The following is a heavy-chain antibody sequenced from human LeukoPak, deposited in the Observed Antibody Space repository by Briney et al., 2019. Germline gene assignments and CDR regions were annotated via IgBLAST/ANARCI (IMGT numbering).Heavy chain of an antibody. CDR3: ARDGSGWANWFDS. CDR2: INAGNGNT. CDR1: GYSFTSYA. D-gene: IGHD6-19*01. Sequence: GASVKVSCTASGYSFTSYAMHWVRQAPGQRLEWMGWINAGNGNTKYSQKFQGRVTITRDTSASTAYMELSSLRSEDTALYYCARDGSGWANWFDSWGQGTLVTVSS. V-gene: IGHV1-3*01. J-gene: IGHJ5*01.